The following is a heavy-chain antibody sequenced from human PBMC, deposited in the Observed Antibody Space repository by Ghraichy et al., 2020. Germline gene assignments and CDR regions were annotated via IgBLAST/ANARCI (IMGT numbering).Heavy chain of an antibody. CDR3: ARDVVVPAAIPPRFDP. CDR2: INPNSGGT. J-gene: IGHJ5*02. Sequence: VKVSCKASGYTFTGYYMHWVRQAPGQGLEWMGWINPNSGGTYYAQKFQGSVTMTRDTSISTAYMELSRLRSDDTAVYYCARDVVVPAAIPPRFDPWGQGTLVTVSS. CDR1: GYTFTGYY. V-gene: IGHV1-2*02. D-gene: IGHD2-2*02.